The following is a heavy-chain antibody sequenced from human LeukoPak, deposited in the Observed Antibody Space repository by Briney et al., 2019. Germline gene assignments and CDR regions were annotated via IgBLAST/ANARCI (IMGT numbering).Heavy chain of an antibody. J-gene: IGHJ4*02. CDR2: ISPNSGDT. Sequence: ASVKVSCKASGYTFTGYYMHWVRQAPGQGLEWMGWISPNSGDTNYAQKFQGRVTMTRDTSISTAYMELSSLRSDDTAVYYCARGRYDGDHWGQGTLVIVSS. V-gene: IGHV1-2*02. CDR3: ARGRYDGDH. CDR1: GYTFTGYY. D-gene: IGHD3-22*01.